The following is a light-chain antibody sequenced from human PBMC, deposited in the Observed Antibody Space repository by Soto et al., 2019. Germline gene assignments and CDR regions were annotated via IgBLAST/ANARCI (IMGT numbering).Light chain of an antibody. V-gene: IGKV1-5*03. CDR1: QSISSW. J-gene: IGKJ2*01. CDR3: QQYRGT. CDR2: KAS. Sequence: DIQMTQSPSTLSASVGDRVTITCRASQSISSWLAWYQQKPGKAPKLLIYKASSLESGVPSRFSGSGSGTEFTLTIRSVQPAAFSSYYCQQYRGTFGQGTKLEIK.